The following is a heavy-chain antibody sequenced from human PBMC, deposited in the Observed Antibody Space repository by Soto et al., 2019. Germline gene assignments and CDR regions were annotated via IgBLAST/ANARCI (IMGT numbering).Heavy chain of an antibody. CDR2: INPSHSTT. J-gene: IGHJ2*01. V-gene: IGHV1-46*03. CDR1: GYTFTSNY. D-gene: IGHD6-13*01. Sequence: QVHLVQSGAEVKKPGASVKLSCKASGYTFTSNYLYWVRQAPGQGLEWMGMINPSHSTTTYARNFQGRVTMTRDTSTSTIYMEVTRLRSEDTAVYYCVRGSSNCLWYFDLWGRGTLVTVSS. CDR3: VRGSSNCLWYFDL.